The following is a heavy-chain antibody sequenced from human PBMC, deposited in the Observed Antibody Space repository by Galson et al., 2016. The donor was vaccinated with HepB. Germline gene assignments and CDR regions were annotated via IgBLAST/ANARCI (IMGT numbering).Heavy chain of an antibody. J-gene: IGHJ4*02. V-gene: IGHV3-33*01. Sequence: SLRLSCAASGFTFNNYDMHWVRQAPGKGLEWVAVIWYDGSNKYYTASVKGRFTISRDNSKNTLYLQMNSLRAEDTAVYYCARAGNIAMGLLGFWGQGILVTVSS. CDR3: ARAGNIAMGLLGF. CDR2: IWYDGSNK. CDR1: GFTFNNYD. D-gene: IGHD5-18*01.